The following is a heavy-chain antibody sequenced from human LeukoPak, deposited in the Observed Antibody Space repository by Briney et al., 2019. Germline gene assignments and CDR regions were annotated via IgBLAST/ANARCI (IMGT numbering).Heavy chain of an antibody. CDR1: GGSISSSY. CDR3: ARGYYDAKGDSNPFDI. CDR2: TSHSGGT. Sequence: PSETLSLTCTVSGGSISSSYWSWIRQPPGGGLEWIGYTSHSGGTNYKPSLKRRVSISVDTSKNQFSLKLTSVTAADTAMYYCARGYYDAKGDSNPFDIWGQGTMVTVSS. J-gene: IGHJ3*02. V-gene: IGHV4-59*01. D-gene: IGHD4/OR15-4a*01.